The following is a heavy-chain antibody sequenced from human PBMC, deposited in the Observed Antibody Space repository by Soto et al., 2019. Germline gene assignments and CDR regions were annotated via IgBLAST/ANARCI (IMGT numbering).Heavy chain of an antibody. CDR3: ARGSGYSYGETDFDY. Sequence: GASVKVSCKASGYTFTSYDINWVRQATGQGLEWMGWMNPNSGNTGYAQKFQGRVTVTRNTSISTAYMELSSLRSEDTAVYYCARGSGYSYGETDFDYWGQGTLVTVSS. D-gene: IGHD5-18*01. V-gene: IGHV1-8*01. CDR1: GYTFTSYD. CDR2: MNPNSGNT. J-gene: IGHJ4*02.